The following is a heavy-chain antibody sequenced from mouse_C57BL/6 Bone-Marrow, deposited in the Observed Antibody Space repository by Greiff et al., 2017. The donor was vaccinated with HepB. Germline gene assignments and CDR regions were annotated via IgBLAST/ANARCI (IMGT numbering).Heavy chain of an antibody. V-gene: IGHV1-69*01. CDR3: ARFEGGDY. Sequence: QVQLQQPGAELVMPGASVKLSCKASGYTFTSYWMHWVKQRPGQGLEWIGEIDPSDSYTNYNQKFKGKSTLTVDKSSSTAYMQLSSLTSEDSAVYYCARFEGGDYWGQGTTFTVSS. CDR1: GYTFTSYW. CDR2: IDPSDSYT. J-gene: IGHJ2*01.